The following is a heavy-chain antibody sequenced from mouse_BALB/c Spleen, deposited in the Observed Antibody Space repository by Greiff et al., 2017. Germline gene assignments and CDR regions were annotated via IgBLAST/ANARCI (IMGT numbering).Heavy chain of an antibody. CDR2: IDPENGDT. J-gene: IGHJ2*01. Sequence: VQLQQPGAELVMPGASVKMSCKASGYTFTDYYMHWVKQRPEQGLEWIGWIDPENGDTEYAPKFQGKATMTADTSSNTAYLQLSSLTSEDTAVYYCNAQTGYFDYWGQGTTLTVSS. D-gene: IGHD4-1*01. V-gene: IGHV14-4*02. CDR3: NAQTGYFDY. CDR1: GYTFTDYY.